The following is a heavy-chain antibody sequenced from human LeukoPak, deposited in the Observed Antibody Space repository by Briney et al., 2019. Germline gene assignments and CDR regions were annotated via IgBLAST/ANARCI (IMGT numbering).Heavy chain of an antibody. J-gene: IGHJ6*02. CDR1: GGSISSSSYY. CDR2: IYYSGST. V-gene: IGHV4-39*01. D-gene: IGHD2-2*01. CDR3: AGYCSSTSCSHYYYGMDV. Sequence: SETLSLTRTVSGGSISSSSYYWGWIRQPPGTGLEWIGSIYYSGSTYYNPSLKSRVTISVDTSKNQFSLKLSSVTAADTAVYYCAGYCSSTSCSHYYYGMDVWGQGTTVTVSS.